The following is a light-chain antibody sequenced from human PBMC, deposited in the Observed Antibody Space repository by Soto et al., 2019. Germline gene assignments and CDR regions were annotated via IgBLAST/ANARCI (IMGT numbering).Light chain of an antibody. CDR3: QHYGTSRWT. CDR1: QRVTSSY. Sequence: IVLTQSPGTLSLSPGERATLSCRASQRVTSSYLAWYQQKPGQAPRLLIYGASSRATDIPDRFSGSGSGTDFTLTISRLEPEDFAVYYCQHYGTSRWTFGQGTKVDIK. V-gene: IGKV3-20*01. CDR2: GAS. J-gene: IGKJ1*01.